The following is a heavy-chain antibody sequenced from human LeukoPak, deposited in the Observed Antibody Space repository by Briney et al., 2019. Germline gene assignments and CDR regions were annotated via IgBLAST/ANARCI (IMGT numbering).Heavy chain of an antibody. Sequence: GWSLRLSCAASGFTLSSYSMNWVRQAPGKALEWVSSVSSSSSYIYYADSVKGRFTISRDNAKNSLYLQMNSLRAEDTAVYYCARVRDPDRSGWYATDYWGQGTLVTVSS. V-gene: IGHV3-21*01. CDR2: VSSSSSYI. J-gene: IGHJ4*02. CDR1: GFTLSSYS. D-gene: IGHD6-19*01. CDR3: ARVRDPDRSGWYATDY.